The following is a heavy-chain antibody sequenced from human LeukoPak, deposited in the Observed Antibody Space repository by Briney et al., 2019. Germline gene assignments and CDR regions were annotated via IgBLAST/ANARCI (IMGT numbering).Heavy chain of an antibody. Sequence: GGSLRLSYAGSGFTFRSYAMHWVRQAPGKGLEWVAVISYDGSNKDYADSVKGRFTISRDNSKNTLFLQMNSLRAEDTAVYYCAREIFNGFDIWGQGTMVTVSS. CDR3: AREIFNGFDI. J-gene: IGHJ3*02. CDR1: GFTFRSYA. CDR2: ISYDGSNK. V-gene: IGHV3-30-3*01.